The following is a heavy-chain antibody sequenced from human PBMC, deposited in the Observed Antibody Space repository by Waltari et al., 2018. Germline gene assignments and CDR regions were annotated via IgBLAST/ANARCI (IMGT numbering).Heavy chain of an antibody. Sequence: QVQLVESGGGVVQPGRSLRLSCAASGFTFSSYAMHWVRPAPGKGLEWVAVISYDGSNKYYADSVKGRFTISRDNSKNTLYLQMNSLRAEDTAVDYCARDQAIVVVIATLDYWGQGTLVTVSS. V-gene: IGHV3-30-3*01. D-gene: IGHD2-21*01. CDR2: ISYDGSNK. CDR1: GFTFSSYA. CDR3: ARDQAIVVVIATLDY. J-gene: IGHJ4*02.